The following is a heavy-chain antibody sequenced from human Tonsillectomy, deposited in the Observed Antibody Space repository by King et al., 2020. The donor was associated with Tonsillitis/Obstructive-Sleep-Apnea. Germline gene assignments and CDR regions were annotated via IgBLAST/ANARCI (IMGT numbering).Heavy chain of an antibody. CDR3: ASSKGTDYYYYMDV. V-gene: IGHV4-34*01. CDR2: INHSGST. J-gene: IGHJ6*03. Sequence: VQLQQWGAGLLKPSETLSLTCAVYGGSFSGYYWSWIRQPPGKGLEWIGEINHSGSTNYNPSLKSRVTISVDTSKNQFSLKLSSVTAADTAVYYCASSKGTDYYYYMDVWGKGTTVTVSS. CDR1: GGSFSGYY.